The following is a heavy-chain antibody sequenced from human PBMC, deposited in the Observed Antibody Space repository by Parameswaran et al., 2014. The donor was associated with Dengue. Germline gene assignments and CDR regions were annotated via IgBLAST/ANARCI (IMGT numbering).Heavy chain of an antibody. CDR2: IIPILGIA. V-gene: IGHV1-69*04. D-gene: IGHD3-16*02. J-gene: IGHJ6*03. CDR3: ARVSSGYYYMDV. Sequence: SWVRQAPGQGLEWMGRIIPILGIANYAQKFQGRVTITADKSTSTAYMELSSLRSEDTAVYYCARVSSGYYYMDVWGKGTTVTVSS.